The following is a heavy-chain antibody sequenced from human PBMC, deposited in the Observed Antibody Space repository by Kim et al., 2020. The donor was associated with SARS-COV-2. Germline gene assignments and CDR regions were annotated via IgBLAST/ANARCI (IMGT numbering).Heavy chain of an antibody. V-gene: IGHV3-30-3*01. CDR1: GFTFRNYS. Sequence: GGSLRLSCAVSGFTFRNYSLHWVRQAPGKGPEWVSVISYDGTNKYYADSVRGRFTISRDNSKDTLYLHMNSLRIEDTGLYYCAKALAKWLASRSFYGMDVWGQGTTVTVSS. CDR3: AKALAKWLASRSFYGMDV. J-gene: IGHJ6*02. D-gene: IGHD6-19*01. CDR2: ISYDGTNK.